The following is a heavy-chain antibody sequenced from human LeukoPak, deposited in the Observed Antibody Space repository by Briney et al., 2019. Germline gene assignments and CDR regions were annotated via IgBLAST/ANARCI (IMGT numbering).Heavy chain of an antibody. CDR3: AKDPPLTYYYDSSGRRTSEYFQH. CDR1: GFTFSSYA. D-gene: IGHD3-22*01. V-gene: IGHV3-30-3*01. CDR2: ISYDGSNK. Sequence: PGGSLRLSCAASGFTFSSYAMHWVRQAPGKGLEWVAVISYDGSNKYYADSVKGRFTISRDNSKNTLYLQMNSLRAEDTAVYYCAKDPPLTYYYDSSGRRTSEYFQHWGQGTLVTVSS. J-gene: IGHJ1*01.